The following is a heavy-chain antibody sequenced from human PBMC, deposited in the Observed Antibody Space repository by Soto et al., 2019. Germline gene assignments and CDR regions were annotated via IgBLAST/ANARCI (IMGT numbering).Heavy chain of an antibody. CDR1: GFTFMSSF. J-gene: IGHJ4*02. CDR3: ARYYRGSGRYFFDY. CDR2: INQDGGVT. D-gene: IGHD6-19*01. V-gene: IGHV3-7*03. Sequence: WSLRLSFLSSGFTFMSSFMGWVRQAPGKGLEWVANINQDGGVTYYLDSVEGRFTIFRDNAKDSLYLQMHSLRAEDTAVYYCARYYRGSGRYFFDYWGQGTLVTVSS.